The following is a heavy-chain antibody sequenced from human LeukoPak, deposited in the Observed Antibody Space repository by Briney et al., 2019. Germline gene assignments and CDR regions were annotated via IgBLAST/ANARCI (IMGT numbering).Heavy chain of an antibody. D-gene: IGHD3-22*01. CDR3: ARKVPNDSSGYYYRGQFDP. Sequence: SVKVSCKASGGTFSSYAISWVRQAPGQGLEWMGGIIPIFGTANYAQKLQGRVTITADKSTSTAYMELSSLRSEDTAVYYCARKVPNDSSGYYYRGQFDPWGQGTLVTVSS. CDR1: GGTFSSYA. CDR2: IIPIFGTA. V-gene: IGHV1-69*06. J-gene: IGHJ5*02.